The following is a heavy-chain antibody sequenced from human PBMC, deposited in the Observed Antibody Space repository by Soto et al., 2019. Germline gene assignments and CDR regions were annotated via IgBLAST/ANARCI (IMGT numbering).Heavy chain of an antibody. CDR3: AREVGGGYSNSYYYGMDV. V-gene: IGHV1-69*13. D-gene: IGHD6-13*01. CDR2: IIPIFGTA. Sequence: SVKVSCKASGGTFSSYAISWVRQAPGQGLEWMGGIIPIFGTANYAQKFQGRVTITADESTSTAYMELSSLRSEDTAVYYCAREVGGGYSNSYYYGMDVWGQGTTVTVSS. CDR1: GGTFSSYA. J-gene: IGHJ6*02.